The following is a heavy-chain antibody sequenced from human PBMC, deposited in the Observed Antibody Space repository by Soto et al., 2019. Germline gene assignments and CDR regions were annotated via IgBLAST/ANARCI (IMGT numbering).Heavy chain of an antibody. D-gene: IGHD4-17*01. V-gene: IGHV1-46*03. J-gene: IGHJ4*02. CDR3: ARDLSRVTTLGYFDY. CDR1: GYTFTSYY. CDR2: INPSGGST. Sequence: ASVKVSCKASGYTFTSYYMHWVRQAPGQGLEWMGIINPSGGSTSYAQKFKGRVTMTRDTSTSTVYMELSSLRSEDTAVYYCARDLSRVTTLGYFDYWGQGTLVTVSS.